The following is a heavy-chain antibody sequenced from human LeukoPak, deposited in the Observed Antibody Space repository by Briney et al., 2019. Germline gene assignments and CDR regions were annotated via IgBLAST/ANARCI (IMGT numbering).Heavy chain of an antibody. V-gene: IGHV1-69*04. CDR3: ARELGGYSYGFHSYYYYGMDV. Sequence: APVKVSCKASGGTFSSYAISWVRQAPGQGLERMGRIIPILGIANYAQKFQGRVTITADKSTSTAYMELSSLRSEDTAVYYCARELGGYSYGFHSYYYYGMDVWGQGTTVTVSS. J-gene: IGHJ6*02. D-gene: IGHD5-18*01. CDR1: GGTFSSYA. CDR2: IIPILGIA.